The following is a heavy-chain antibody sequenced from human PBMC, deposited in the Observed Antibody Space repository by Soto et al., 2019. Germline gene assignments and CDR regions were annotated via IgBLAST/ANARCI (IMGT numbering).Heavy chain of an antibody. Sequence: QVQLVESGGGVVQPGRSLSLSCVASGFNFSNYGMHWVRQAPGKGLEWVAIIWYDGSNKYYVDSVKGRFTISRDNSKNTLDLQMNSLRVEDTAVYYGARGEPYLCWGQGTMVTVSS. CDR2: IWYDGSNK. J-gene: IGHJ4*02. CDR1: GFNFSNYG. CDR3: ARGEPYLC. V-gene: IGHV3-33*01.